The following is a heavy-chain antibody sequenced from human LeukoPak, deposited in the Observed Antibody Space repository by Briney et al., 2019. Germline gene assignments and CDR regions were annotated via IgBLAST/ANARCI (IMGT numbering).Heavy chain of an antibody. J-gene: IGHJ4*02. Sequence: GGSLRLSCAASGFTFSGSALHWVRQASGKGLEWVGRIRSTANGYATAYAASVKGRFTISRDDSKNTAYLQMDSLKTEDTAVYYCARDEGSGSYTPYYFDYWGQGTLVTVSS. CDR1: GFTFSGSA. D-gene: IGHD3-10*01. V-gene: IGHV3-73*01. CDR2: IRSTANGYAT. CDR3: ARDEGSGSYTPYYFDY.